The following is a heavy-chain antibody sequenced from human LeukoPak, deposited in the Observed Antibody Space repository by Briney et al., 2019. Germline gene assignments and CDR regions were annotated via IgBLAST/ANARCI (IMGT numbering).Heavy chain of an antibody. J-gene: IGHJ5*02. CDR3: ARGPLIGYCSSTSCKRSWFDP. Sequence: SETLSLTCTVSGGSISSSRYYWGWIRQSPGQGLEWIGSIYYSGSTYYNPSLKSRVTISVDTSKNQFSLKLSSVTAADTAVYYCARGPLIGYCSSTSCKRSWFDPWGQGTLVTVSS. CDR2: IYYSGST. CDR1: GGSISSSRYY. D-gene: IGHD2-2*01. V-gene: IGHV4-39*07.